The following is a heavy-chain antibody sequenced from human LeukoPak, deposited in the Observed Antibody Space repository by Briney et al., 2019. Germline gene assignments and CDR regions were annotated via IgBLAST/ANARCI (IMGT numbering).Heavy chain of an antibody. Sequence: PSQTLSLTCTVSGGSISSGGYYWSWIRQPPGKGLEWIGYIYHSGSTYYNPSLKSRVTISVDRSKNQFSLKLSSVTAADTAVYYCARAIGGFKQGNDYWGQGTLVTVSS. CDR1: GGSISSGGYY. CDR3: ARAIGGFKQGNDY. D-gene: IGHD3-3*01. V-gene: IGHV4-30-2*01. CDR2: IYHSGST. J-gene: IGHJ4*02.